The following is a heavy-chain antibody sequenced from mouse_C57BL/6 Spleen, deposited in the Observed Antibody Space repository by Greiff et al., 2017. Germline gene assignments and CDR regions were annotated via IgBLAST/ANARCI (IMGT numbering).Heavy chain of an antibody. CDR1: GYTFTSYW. Sequence: VQLQQPGAELVKPGASVKLSCKASGYTFTSYWMQWVKQRPGQGLEWIGEIDPSDSYTNSNQKFKGKATLTVDTASSTAYMQLSSLTSEDSAVYYCARFPYYGSSPYAMDYWGQGTSVTVSS. D-gene: IGHD1-1*01. CDR2: IDPSDSYT. J-gene: IGHJ4*01. V-gene: IGHV1-50*01. CDR3: ARFPYYGSSPYAMDY.